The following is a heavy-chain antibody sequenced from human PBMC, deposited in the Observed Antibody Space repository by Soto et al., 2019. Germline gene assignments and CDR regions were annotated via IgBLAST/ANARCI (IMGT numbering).Heavy chain of an antibody. CDR1: GGSISDGAYY. J-gene: IGHJ4*02. D-gene: IGHD2-21*01. Sequence: QVQLQESGPGLVKPSQTLSLTCTVSGGSISDGAYYWSWIRQPPGKGLEWIGHIYDSGNTYNNPAHKRRLTISVDTAKNHCSLNLNSVTAADTAVYYCASGLSGDKVDQWGQGTLVTVSS. CDR2: IYDSGNT. CDR3: ASGLSGDKVDQ. V-gene: IGHV4-30-4*01.